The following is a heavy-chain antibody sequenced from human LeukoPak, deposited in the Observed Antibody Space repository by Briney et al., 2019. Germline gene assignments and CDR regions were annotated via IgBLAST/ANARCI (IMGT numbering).Heavy chain of an antibody. J-gene: IGHJ4*02. CDR2: IYYSGST. CDR3: ARESQLVPRYELGY. Sequence: SETLSLTCTVSGGSISSYYWSWIRQPPGKGLEWIGYIYYSGSTNYNPSLKSRVTISVDTSKNQFSLKLSSVTAADTAVYYCARESQLVPRYELGYWGQGTLVIVSS. D-gene: IGHD6-6*01. CDR1: GGSISSYY. V-gene: IGHV4-59*01.